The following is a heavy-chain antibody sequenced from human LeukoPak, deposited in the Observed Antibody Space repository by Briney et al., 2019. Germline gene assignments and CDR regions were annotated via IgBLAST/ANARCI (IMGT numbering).Heavy chain of an antibody. CDR3: ARDRYYFDY. CDR2: INRDGSST. V-gene: IGHV3-74*01. J-gene: IGHJ4*02. CDR1: VFTFSSYW. Sequence: GGPLRLSCAASVFTFSSYWMHWVRQAPGKGLVWVSRINRDGSSTSYADSVKGRFTISRDNAKNTLYLQINSLRAEDTAVYYCARDRYYFDYLGQGTLVTVSS. D-gene: IGHD3-9*01.